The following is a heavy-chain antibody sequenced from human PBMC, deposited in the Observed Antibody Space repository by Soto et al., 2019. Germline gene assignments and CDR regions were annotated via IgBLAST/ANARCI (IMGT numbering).Heavy chain of an antibody. CDR3: ARADPDASVGY. J-gene: IGHJ4*02. D-gene: IGHD2-15*01. Sequence: GPGPRWASETLSLTCTVSGGSMSSYYWTWLRQSPGRGLEWIGYISYSGSTYYSPSLKSRVTISADTSKNQFSLRMNSMIAADTAVYYCARADPDASVGYWGQGTLVTVSS. V-gene: IGHV4-59*01. CDR2: ISYSGST. CDR1: GGSMSSYY.